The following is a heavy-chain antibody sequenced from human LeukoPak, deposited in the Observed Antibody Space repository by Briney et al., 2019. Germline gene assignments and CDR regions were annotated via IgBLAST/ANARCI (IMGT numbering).Heavy chain of an antibody. Sequence: PGGSLRLSCAASGFTFSSYWMHWVRQVPGKGLVWVSRINTDGSTTSYAASVKGRFTISRDNAKSTLSLQMNSLRAEDTAVYYCARAHNWNSADGFDPWGQGTLVTVSS. D-gene: IGHD1-1*01. CDR3: ARAHNWNSADGFDP. J-gene: IGHJ5*02. CDR1: GFTFSSYW. V-gene: IGHV3-74*01. CDR2: INTDGSTT.